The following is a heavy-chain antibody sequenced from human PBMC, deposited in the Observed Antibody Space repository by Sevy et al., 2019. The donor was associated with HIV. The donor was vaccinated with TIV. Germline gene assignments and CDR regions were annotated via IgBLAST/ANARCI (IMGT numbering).Heavy chain of an antibody. CDR2: INPKRGGA. Sequence: ASVKVSCKATEYTFIDYYIHWVRQAPGQGLEWMGWINPKRGGANYAQSFQGRVTMTRDTSLNTIYMQLTSLRVDDTAVYYCAREEIGYGMDVWGQGTAVTVSS. J-gene: IGHJ6*02. V-gene: IGHV1-2*02. CDR3: AREEIGYGMDV. CDR1: EYTFIDYY.